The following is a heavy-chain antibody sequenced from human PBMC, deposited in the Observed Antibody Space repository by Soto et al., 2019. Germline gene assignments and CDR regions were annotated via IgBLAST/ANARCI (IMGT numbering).Heavy chain of an antibody. CDR2: IWYDGSNK. CDR3: ARGRVPAAIMDYYGMDV. V-gene: IGHV3-33*01. Sequence: GGSLRLSCAASGFTFSSYGMHWVRQAPGKGLEWVAVIWYDGSNKYYADSVKGRFTISRDNSKNTLYLQMNSLRAEDTAVYYCARGRVPAAIMDYYGMDVWGQGTTVTVSS. CDR1: GFTFSSYG. J-gene: IGHJ6*02. D-gene: IGHD2-2*02.